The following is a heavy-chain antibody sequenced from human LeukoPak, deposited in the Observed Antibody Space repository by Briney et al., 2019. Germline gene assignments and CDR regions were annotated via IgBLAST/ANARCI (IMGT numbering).Heavy chain of an antibody. CDR3: ARDTSGWSDAYAWHCDL. J-gene: IGHJ2*01. V-gene: IGHV4-59*01. Sequence: SDTLSLTCTVSGRSISPYYWSWIRQPPGKGLEWVGYIYYSGSTSYNPSLKNRVTISVDTSNNQFSLKLSSVTAADAAVYYCARDTSGWSDAYAWHCDLGGRGTLVTVSS. D-gene: IGHD6-19*01. CDR1: GRSISPYY. CDR2: IYYSGST.